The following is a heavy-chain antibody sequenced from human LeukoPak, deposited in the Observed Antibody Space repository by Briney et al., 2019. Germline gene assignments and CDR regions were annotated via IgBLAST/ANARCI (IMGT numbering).Heavy chain of an antibody. CDR1: GFTFSSYA. J-gene: IGHJ4*02. V-gene: IGHV3-23*01. CDR2: ISGSGVST. D-gene: IGHD5-24*01. Sequence: PGGSLRLSCVASGFTFSSYAMNWVRQAPGMGLEWVSGISGSGVSTYYADSVKGRFTFSRDNSKNTLYLQMNSLRAEDTAVYYCAKRGDGYNTYYFDYWGQGTLVTVSS. CDR3: AKRGDGYNTYYFDY.